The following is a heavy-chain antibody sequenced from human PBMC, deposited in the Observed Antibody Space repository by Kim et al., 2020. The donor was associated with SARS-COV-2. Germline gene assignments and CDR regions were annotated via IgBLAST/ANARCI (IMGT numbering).Heavy chain of an antibody. CDR3: ARGPEWGSGADH. J-gene: IGHJ4*02. Sequence: GGSLRLSCTTSGFTFTTYWMSWVRQAPGKGLEWLANINQDGNDNHYVDSVKGRFTISRDNAKSSLYLQMDSLRAEDTALYYCARGPEWGSGADHWGQGTL. V-gene: IGHV3-7*01. D-gene: IGHD3-3*01. CDR2: INQDGNDN. CDR1: GFTFTTYW.